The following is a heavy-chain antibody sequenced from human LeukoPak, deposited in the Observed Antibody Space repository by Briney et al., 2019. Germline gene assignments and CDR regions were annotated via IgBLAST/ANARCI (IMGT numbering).Heavy chain of an antibody. CDR1: GFTFNRSW. V-gene: IGHV3-7*01. Sequence: GGSLGLSCAASGFTFNRSWMNWVRQAPGKGLEWVANMDLSGSQKRYVDSVKGRFTISKDNPGTSLYLEMYSLRAEDTAIYYCAIWTSGNYWGQGTLVTLSS. CDR2: MDLSGSQK. D-gene: IGHD1-1*01. CDR3: AIWTSGNY. J-gene: IGHJ4*02.